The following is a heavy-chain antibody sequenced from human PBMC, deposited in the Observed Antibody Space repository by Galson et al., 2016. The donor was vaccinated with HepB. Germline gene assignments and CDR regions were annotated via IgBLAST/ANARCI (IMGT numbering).Heavy chain of an antibody. V-gene: IGHV1-18*01. D-gene: IGHD3-10*01. Sequence: SVKVSCKASGYTFNTCAISWVRQAPGQGLEWMGWLSAYNGHTSSAQKFQGRVTMTTDTSTNTAFLELSSLISDDTAVYYCARLEGFGDPFDYWGQGTLVTVSS. CDR3: ARLEGFGDPFDY. CDR2: LSAYNGHT. CDR1: GYTFNTCA. J-gene: IGHJ4*02.